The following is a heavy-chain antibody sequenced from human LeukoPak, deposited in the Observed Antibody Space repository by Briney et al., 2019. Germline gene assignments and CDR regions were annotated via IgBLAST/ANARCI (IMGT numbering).Heavy chain of an antibody. CDR3: ARAPGSWYLFDY. D-gene: IGHD6-13*01. Sequence: SQTLSLTCAISGDSVSSNSAAWNWIRQSPSRGLEWLGRTYYRSKWYNDYAVSVKSRITINPDTSKNQSSLQLNSATPEDTAVYYCARAPGSWYLFDYWGQGTLVTVSS. J-gene: IGHJ4*02. CDR1: GDSVSSNSAA. V-gene: IGHV6-1*01. CDR2: TYYRSKWYN.